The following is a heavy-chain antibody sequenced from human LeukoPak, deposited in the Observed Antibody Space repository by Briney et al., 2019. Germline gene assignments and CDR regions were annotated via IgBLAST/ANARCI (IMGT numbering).Heavy chain of an antibody. Sequence: ASVKVSCKASGYTFTSYDINWVRQATGQGLEWMGWMNPNSGNTGYAQKFQGRVTMTRNTSISTAYMELSSLRSEDTAVYYCARIPGGYSYGYVLEDYWGREPWSPSPQ. D-gene: IGHD5-18*01. CDR3: ARIPGGYSYGYVLEDY. V-gene: IGHV1-8*01. J-gene: IGHJ4*02. CDR1: GYTFTSYD. CDR2: MNPNSGNT.